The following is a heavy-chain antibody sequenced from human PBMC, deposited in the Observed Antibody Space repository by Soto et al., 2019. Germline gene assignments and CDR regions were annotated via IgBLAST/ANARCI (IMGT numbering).Heavy chain of an antibody. CDR2: ISYGGNNI. Sequence: QVQLVESGGGVVQPGRSPRLSCVASGFDFSTYGMHWVRQAPGKGLEWVAVISYGGNNIYYGDSVKGRFTISRDNSKNTLYLQMNSLRPEDTAVYYCAKVVPGIIAVACPCDSWGQGTLVTVSS. V-gene: IGHV3-30*18. CDR3: AKVVPGIIAVACPCDS. D-gene: IGHD6-19*01. J-gene: IGHJ4*02. CDR1: GFDFSTYG.